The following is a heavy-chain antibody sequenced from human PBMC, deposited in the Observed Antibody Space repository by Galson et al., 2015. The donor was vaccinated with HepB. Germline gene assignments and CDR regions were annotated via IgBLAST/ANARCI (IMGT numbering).Heavy chain of an antibody. V-gene: IGHV1-3*01. J-gene: IGHJ6*02. D-gene: IGHD3-3*01. CDR1: GYTCTSYA. CDR2: INAGNGNT. Sequence: SVKVSCKASGYTCTSYAMHWVRQAPGQRLEWMGWINAGNGNTKYSQKFQGRVTITRDTSASTAYMELSSLRSEDTAVYYCARDSVVGFLEWFYYYYGMDVWGQGTTVTVSS. CDR3: ARDSVVGFLEWFYYYYGMDV.